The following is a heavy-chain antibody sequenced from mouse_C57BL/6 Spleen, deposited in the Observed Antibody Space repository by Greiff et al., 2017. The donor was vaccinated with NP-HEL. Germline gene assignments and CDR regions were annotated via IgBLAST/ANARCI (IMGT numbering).Heavy chain of an antibody. Sequence: QVQLQQPGAELVRPGTSVKLSCKASGYTFTSYWMHWVKQRPGQGLEWIGVIDPSDSYTNYNQKFKGKATWTVDTSSSTAYMQLSSLTSEDSAVYYCARQGNYYGSSAYAMDYWGQGTSVTVSS. V-gene: IGHV1-59*01. CDR1: GYTFTSYW. D-gene: IGHD1-1*01. CDR2: IDPSDSYT. CDR3: ARQGNYYGSSAYAMDY. J-gene: IGHJ4*01.